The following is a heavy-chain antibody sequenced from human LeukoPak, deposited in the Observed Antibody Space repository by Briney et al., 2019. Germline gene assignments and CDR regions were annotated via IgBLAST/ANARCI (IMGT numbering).Heavy chain of an antibody. J-gene: IGHJ6*02. Sequence: GGSLRLSCAASGFTFSTYAMNWVRQAPGKGLEWVAVISYDGRQNYYADSVKGRFTISRDNSKNTLYLQMNSLRAEDTAVYYCAREVMKWGGMDVWGQGTTVTVSS. V-gene: IGHV3-30*04. CDR2: ISYDGRQN. D-gene: IGHD3-16*01. CDR1: GFTFSTYA. CDR3: AREVMKWGGMDV.